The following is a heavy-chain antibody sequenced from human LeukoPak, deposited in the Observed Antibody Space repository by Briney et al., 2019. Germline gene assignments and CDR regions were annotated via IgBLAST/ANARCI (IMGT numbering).Heavy chain of an antibody. CDR1: GLTFSSYG. CDR3: AKGSDWYVGAFDI. V-gene: IGHV3-30*18. J-gene: IGHJ3*02. D-gene: IGHD6-19*01. CDR2: ISYDGTIR. Sequence: GGSLRLSCAASGLTFSSYGMHWVRQAPGKGLEWVAVISYDGTIRNYADSVKGRFTISRDNSKNTLYLQMNSLRAEDTAVYYCAKGSDWYVGAFDIWGQGTRVTVSS.